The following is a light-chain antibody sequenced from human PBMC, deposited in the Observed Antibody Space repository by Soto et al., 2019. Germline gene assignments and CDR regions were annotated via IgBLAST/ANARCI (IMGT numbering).Light chain of an antibody. J-gene: IGKJ1*01. V-gene: IGKV3-20*01. CDR1: QSVSNNY. CDR3: QQYGSSGT. Sequence: EIVLTQSPGTLSLSPGERATLSCRASQSVSNNYLAWYQQKPGQAPRLLIYGASNRATGIPDRFSGSGSGTDFTLTSSRLAPEDVALYYCQQYGSSGTFGQGTKVEIK. CDR2: GAS.